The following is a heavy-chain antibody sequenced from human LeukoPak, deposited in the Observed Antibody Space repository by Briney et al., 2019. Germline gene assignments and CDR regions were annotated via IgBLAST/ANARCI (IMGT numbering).Heavy chain of an antibody. J-gene: IGHJ4*02. Sequence: GGSLRLSCAASGFTVSSKYVSWVRQAPGKGLEWVSVIYSGGNTYYADSVKGRFTISRDNSKNTVNLQMNSLRAEDTAVYYCASGIEVGPVYFDYWGQGTLVTVSS. D-gene: IGHD6-19*01. V-gene: IGHV3-66*01. CDR3: ASGIEVGPVYFDY. CDR2: IYSGGNT. CDR1: GFTVSSKY.